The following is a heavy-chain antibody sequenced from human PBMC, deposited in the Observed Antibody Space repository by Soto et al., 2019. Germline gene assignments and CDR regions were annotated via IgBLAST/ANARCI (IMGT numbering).Heavy chain of an antibody. V-gene: IGHV4-39*01. D-gene: IGHD1-26*01. CDR2: IYYSGST. CDR3: ARLIILLFRSGSAGNWFDP. CDR1: GGSISSSSYY. J-gene: IGHJ5*02. Sequence: PSETLSLTCTVSGGSISSSSYYWGWIRQPPGKGLEWIGNIYYSGSTDYNPSLKSRVTISVDTSKNQFSLKLSSVTAADTALYSCARLIILLFRSGSAGNWFDPWGQGSLVT.